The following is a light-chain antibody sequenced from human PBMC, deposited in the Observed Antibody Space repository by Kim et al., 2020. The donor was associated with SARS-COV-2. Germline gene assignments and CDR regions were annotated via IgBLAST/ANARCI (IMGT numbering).Light chain of an antibody. CDR1: QSVSNDF. Sequence: SLSPGERSTLSCRASQSVSNDFLAWYQQKPGRAPRLRIYDASSRATGIPDRFSGSGSGTDFTLTVSRLEPEDVAVYYCQQYGSSKTFGQGTKLEI. CDR3: QQYGSSKT. J-gene: IGKJ2*01. V-gene: IGKV3-20*01. CDR2: DAS.